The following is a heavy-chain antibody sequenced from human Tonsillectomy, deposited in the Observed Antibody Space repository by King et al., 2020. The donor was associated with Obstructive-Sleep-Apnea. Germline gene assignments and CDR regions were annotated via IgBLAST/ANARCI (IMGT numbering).Heavy chain of an antibody. J-gene: IGHJ4*02. V-gene: IGHV3-9*01. CDR3: AKDRSGNSGEAFWDY. D-gene: IGHD4-23*01. CDR2: ISWNSGSI. Sequence: VQLVESGGGLVQPGRSLRLSCAGSGFTLDDDARHWVVHASGKGLEWGSVISWNSGSIGYADSVKGRFTISRDNAKNSLYLQMNSLRAEDTALYYCAKDRSGNSGEAFWDYWGQGTLVTVSS. CDR1: GFTLDDDA.